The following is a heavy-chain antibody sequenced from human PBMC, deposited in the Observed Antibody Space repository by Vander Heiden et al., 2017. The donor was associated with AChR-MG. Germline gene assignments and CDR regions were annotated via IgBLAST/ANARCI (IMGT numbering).Heavy chain of an antibody. Sequence: QLQLQESGPGLVKPSETLSLACTVSGGSISRSSYYWGWIRQPPGKGLEWIGSIYYSGSTYYNPSLKSRVTISVDTSKNQFSLKLSSVTAADTAVYYCARHGSGWELPDRYFDYWGQGTLVTVSS. CDR1: GGSISRSSYY. CDR3: ARHGSGWELPDRYFDY. CDR2: IYYSGST. D-gene: IGHD2-15*01. V-gene: IGHV4-39*01. J-gene: IGHJ4*02.